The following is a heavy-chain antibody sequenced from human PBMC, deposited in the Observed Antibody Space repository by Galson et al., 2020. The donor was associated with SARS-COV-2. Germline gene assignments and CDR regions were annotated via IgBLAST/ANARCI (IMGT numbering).Heavy chain of an antibody. Sequence: SGPTLVKPTQTLTLTCTFSGFSLSTSGMCVSWIRQPPGKALEWLALIDWDDDKYYSTSLKTRLTISKDTSKNQVVLTMTNMDPVDTATYDCARIRVELARNLGSYYYYGMDVWGQGTTVTVSS. J-gene: IGHJ6*02. V-gene: IGHV2-70*01. CDR1: GFSLSTSGMC. CDR2: IDWDDDK. D-gene: IGHD3-16*01. CDR3: ARIRVELARNLGSYYYYGMDV.